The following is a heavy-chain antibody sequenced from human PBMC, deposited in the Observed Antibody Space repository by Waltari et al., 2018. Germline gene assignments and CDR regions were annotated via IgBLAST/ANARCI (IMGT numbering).Heavy chain of an antibody. V-gene: IGHV4-39*07. D-gene: IGHD5-12*01. CDR1: GGPISSSSYS. Sequence: QLQLQESGPGLGKPSETLSLTCPVSGGPISSSSYSRDRLRQPPGKGLEWIGGIYYRGSTYYNLSLKSRVTISVDTSKNQFSLKLSSVTAADTAVYYCARGGDGYKSAVDYWGQGTLVTVSS. CDR2: IYYRGST. CDR3: ARGGDGYKSAVDY. J-gene: IGHJ4*02.